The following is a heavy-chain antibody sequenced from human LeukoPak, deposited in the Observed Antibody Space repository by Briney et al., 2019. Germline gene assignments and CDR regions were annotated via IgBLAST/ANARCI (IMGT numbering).Heavy chain of an antibody. CDR2: IYTSGST. J-gene: IGHJ6*03. CDR3: ARDETYSSDWQSNHYYYYMDV. D-gene: IGHD6-19*01. CDR1: GGSISSGSYY. V-gene: IGHV4-61*02. Sequence: SETLSLTCTVSGGSISSGSYYWSWIRQPAGKGLEWIGRIYTSGSTNYNPSLKSRVTISYTSKNQFSLKLSSVTATDTAVYYCARDETYSSDWQSNHYYYYMDVWGKGTTVTVSS.